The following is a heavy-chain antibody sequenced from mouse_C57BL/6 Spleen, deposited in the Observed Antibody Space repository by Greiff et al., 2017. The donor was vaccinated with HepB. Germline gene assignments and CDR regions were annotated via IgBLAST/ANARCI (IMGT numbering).Heavy chain of an antibody. CDR1: GFTFSSYA. Sequence: EVQLQESGGGLVKPGGSLKLSCAASGFTFSSYAMSWVRQTPETRLEWVATISDGGSYTYYPDNVTGRFTISRDNAKKNLYRQMGHLKSEDTAMYYCAREDYGVFAYWGQGTLVTVSA. D-gene: IGHD1-1*02. CDR3: AREDYGVFAY. V-gene: IGHV5-4*01. J-gene: IGHJ3*01. CDR2: ISDGGSYT.